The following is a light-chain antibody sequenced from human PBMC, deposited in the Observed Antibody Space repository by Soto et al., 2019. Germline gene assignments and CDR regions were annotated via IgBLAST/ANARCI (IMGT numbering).Light chain of an antibody. J-gene: IGLJ3*02. V-gene: IGLV1-40*01. CDR3: ESYDSTLSGSR. CDR2: GNT. Sequence: QSVLTQPPSVSGAPGQRVTISCTGSSSNIGAGYGVNWYQQLPGTAPKLLIYGNTNRPSGVPDRISGSKSGTSASLAITGLQAEDEADYYYESYDSTLSGSRFGGGTKLTVL. CDR1: SSNIGAGYG.